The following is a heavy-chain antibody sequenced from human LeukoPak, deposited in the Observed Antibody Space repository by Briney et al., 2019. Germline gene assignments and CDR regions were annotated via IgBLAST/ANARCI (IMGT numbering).Heavy chain of an antibody. CDR1: GFTFSSYW. CDR3: AKPAYDSSGYAFDY. Sequence: PGGSLRLSCAASGFTFSSYWMSWVRQAPGKGLEWVANIKQDGSEKYYADSVKGRFTISRDNSKNTLYLQMNSLRAEDTAVYYCAKPAYDSSGYAFDYWGQGTLVTVSS. CDR2: IKQDGSEK. J-gene: IGHJ4*02. V-gene: IGHV3-7*01. D-gene: IGHD3-22*01.